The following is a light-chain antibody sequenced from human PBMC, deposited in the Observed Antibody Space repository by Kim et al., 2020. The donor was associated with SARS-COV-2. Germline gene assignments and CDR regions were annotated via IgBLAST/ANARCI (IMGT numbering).Light chain of an antibody. CDR2: EDS. CDR1: KLGDKY. CDR3: QAWDSSTWV. Sequence: VSPGQPASITCSGDKLGDKYACWYQQKPGQSPVLVIYEDSKRPSGIPERFSGSNSGNTATLTLSGTQAMDEADYYCQAWDSSTWVFGGGTQLTVL. J-gene: IGLJ3*02. V-gene: IGLV3-1*01.